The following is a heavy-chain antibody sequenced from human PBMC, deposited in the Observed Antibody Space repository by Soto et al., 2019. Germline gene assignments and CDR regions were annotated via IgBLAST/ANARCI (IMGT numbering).Heavy chain of an antibody. CDR2: INHSGST. J-gene: IGHJ5*02. Sequence: PSETLSLTCAVSGYSISSGYYRSWIRQPPGKGLEWIGEINHSGSTNYNPSLKSRVTISVDTSKNQFSLKLSSVTAADTAVYYCARGHNWNYERLDPWGQGTLVTVSS. CDR1: GYSISSGYY. V-gene: IGHV4-34*01. D-gene: IGHD1-7*01. CDR3: ARGHNWNYERLDP.